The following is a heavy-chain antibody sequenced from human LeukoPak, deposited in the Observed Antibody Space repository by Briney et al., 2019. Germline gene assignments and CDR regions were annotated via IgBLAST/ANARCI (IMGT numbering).Heavy chain of an antibody. D-gene: IGHD3-10*01. Sequence: GGSLRLSCAASGFTFSIYSMNWVRQAPGKGLEWLSYITSSSSTIHYADSVKGRFTISRDNSKNTLYLQMNSLRAEDTAVYYCAREVPGSGNYYGMDVWGQGTTVTVSS. CDR1: GFTFSIYS. CDR2: ITSSSSTI. J-gene: IGHJ6*02. CDR3: AREVPGSGNYYGMDV. V-gene: IGHV3-48*01.